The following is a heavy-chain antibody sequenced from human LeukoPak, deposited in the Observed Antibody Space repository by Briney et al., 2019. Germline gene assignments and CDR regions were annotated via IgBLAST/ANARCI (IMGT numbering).Heavy chain of an antibody. CDR2: ISGSGGST. Sequence: GGSLRLSCAASGFTFSSYAMSWVRQAPGKGLEWVSAISGSGGSTYYADSVKGRFTISRDNSKNTLYLQMNSLRAEDTAVYYCAKVAPGLRGYSGYDPGYWGQGTLVTVSS. D-gene: IGHD5-12*01. CDR1: GFTFSSYA. V-gene: IGHV3-23*01. J-gene: IGHJ4*02. CDR3: AKVAPGLRGYSGYDPGY.